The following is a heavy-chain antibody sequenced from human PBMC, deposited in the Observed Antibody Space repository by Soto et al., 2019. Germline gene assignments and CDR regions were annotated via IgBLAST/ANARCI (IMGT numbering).Heavy chain of an antibody. CDR2: IYYSGTT. V-gene: IGHV4-59*08. Sequence: QVQLQESGPGLVKPSETLSLTCTVSGGSISNDYWSWIRQPPGKGLEWIGYIYYSGTTNYNPSLKRRVTISVDTSKNQFSRKLSSVTAADTAVYYCARRYDTGFDSWGQGTLVTVSS. D-gene: IGHD5-12*01. J-gene: IGHJ4*02. CDR3: ARRYDTGFDS. CDR1: GGSISNDY.